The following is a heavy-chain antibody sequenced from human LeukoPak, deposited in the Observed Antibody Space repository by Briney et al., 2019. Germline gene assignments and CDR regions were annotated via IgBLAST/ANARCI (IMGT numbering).Heavy chain of an antibody. Sequence: GGSLRLSCAASGFTFSSYWMHWVRHAPGKGLVWVSRINSDGSSTSYADSVKGRFTISRDNAKNTLYLQMHSLRAEDTAVYYCVAESYSGYDSIPLFDYWGQGTLVTVSS. CDR2: INSDGSST. CDR1: GFTFSSYW. CDR3: VAESYSGYDSIPLFDY. V-gene: IGHV3-74*01. D-gene: IGHD5-12*01. J-gene: IGHJ4*02.